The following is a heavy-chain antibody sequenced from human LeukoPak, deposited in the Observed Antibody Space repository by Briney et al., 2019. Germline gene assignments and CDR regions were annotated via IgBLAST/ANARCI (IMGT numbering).Heavy chain of an antibody. V-gene: IGHV4-39*01. J-gene: IGHJ6*02. Sequence: SETLSLTCTVSGGSISSTSHYWGWIRQPPGKGLEWIGAIFFSGDTYYGSSLKSRVTISIDTSKNQFSLKLSSVTAADTSVYFCGRLRSTWGMDVWGQGTSVTVSS. D-gene: IGHD2-15*01. CDR2: IFFSGDT. CDR1: GGSISSTSHY. CDR3: GRLRSTWGMDV.